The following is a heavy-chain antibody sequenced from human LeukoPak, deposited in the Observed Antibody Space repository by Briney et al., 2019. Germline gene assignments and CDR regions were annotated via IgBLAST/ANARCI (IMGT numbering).Heavy chain of an antibody. D-gene: IGHD1-26*01. V-gene: IGHV4-59*01. CDR1: GGSISSYY. Sequence: SETLSLTCTVSGGSISSYYCSWIRQPPGEGLEWIGYIYYSGSTNYNPSLKSRVTISVDTSKNQFSLKLSSVTAADTAVYYCARDGNGMDVWGQGTTVTVSS. J-gene: IGHJ6*02. CDR2: IYYSGST. CDR3: ARDGNGMDV.